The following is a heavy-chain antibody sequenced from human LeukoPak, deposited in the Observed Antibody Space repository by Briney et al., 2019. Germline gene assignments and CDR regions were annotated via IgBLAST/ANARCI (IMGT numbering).Heavy chain of an antibody. CDR2: IKQDGSEK. D-gene: IGHD5-12*01. V-gene: IGHV3-7*01. J-gene: IGHJ6*03. Sequence: GGSLRLSCAASGFTFSSYGMHWVRQAPGKGLEWVANIKQDGSEKYYVDSVKGRFTISRDNAKKSLYLQMNSLRAEDTAVYYCARAMYSAYNYGYYYYYMDVWGKGTTVTVSS. CDR1: GFTFSSYG. CDR3: ARAMYSAYNYGYYYYYMDV.